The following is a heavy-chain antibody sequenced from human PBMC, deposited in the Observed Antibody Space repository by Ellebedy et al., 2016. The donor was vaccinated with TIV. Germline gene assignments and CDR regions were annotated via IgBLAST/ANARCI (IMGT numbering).Heavy chain of an antibody. V-gene: IGHV3-53*01. CDR3: SRDFCGGDSCHSDDGMDV. CDR2: IYGADST. D-gene: IGHD2-21*02. J-gene: IGHJ6*02. Sequence: GGSLRLXCTVSGGSISSSSYYWGWIRQPPGKGLEWVSTIYGADSTYYADSVKGRFTTSRDISKNTLYLQMNGLRAEDTAVYYCSRDFCGGDSCHSDDGMDVWGQGTTVTVSS. CDR1: GGSISSSSYY.